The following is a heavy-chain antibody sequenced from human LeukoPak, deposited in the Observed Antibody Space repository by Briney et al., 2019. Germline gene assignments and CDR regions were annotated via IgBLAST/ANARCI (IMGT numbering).Heavy chain of an antibody. V-gene: IGHV3-21*01. J-gene: IGHJ4*02. CDR2: ISGSSYYI. CDR1: GFTFSSYS. Sequence: AGGSLRLSCAASGFTFSSYSMNWVRQAPGKGLEWVSSISGSSYYIYYTDSVKGRFTISRDNAKNSLYLQMNGLRAEDTAVYYCAREGIVATSFDYWGQGTLVTVSS. D-gene: IGHD5-12*01. CDR3: AREGIVATSFDY.